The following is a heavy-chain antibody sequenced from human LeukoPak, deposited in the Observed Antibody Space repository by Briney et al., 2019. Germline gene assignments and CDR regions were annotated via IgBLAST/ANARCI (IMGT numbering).Heavy chain of an antibody. Sequence: GGSLRLSCTASGFTFNNYAMSWVRQAPGKGLEWVSTITGSGGNTYYADSVKGQFTISRDNSKNTLYLQMNSLRAEDTAVYYCAFPGVAGHYWGRGSLVTVSS. J-gene: IGHJ4*02. CDR2: ITGSGGNT. CDR3: AFPGVAGHY. V-gene: IGHV3-23*01. CDR1: GFTFNNYA. D-gene: IGHD6-19*01.